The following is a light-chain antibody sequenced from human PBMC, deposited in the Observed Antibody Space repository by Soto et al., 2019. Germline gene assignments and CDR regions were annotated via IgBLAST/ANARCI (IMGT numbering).Light chain of an antibody. Sequence: DIQMTQSPSTLSASLGDRLTMTCRASQSISSWLAWYQQKPGKAPKLLIYDASSLESGVPSRFSGSGSGTEFTLTISSLQPDDFATYYCQQYNSYSWTFGQGTKVDIK. CDR3: QQYNSYSWT. CDR2: DAS. V-gene: IGKV1-5*01. J-gene: IGKJ1*01. CDR1: QSISSW.